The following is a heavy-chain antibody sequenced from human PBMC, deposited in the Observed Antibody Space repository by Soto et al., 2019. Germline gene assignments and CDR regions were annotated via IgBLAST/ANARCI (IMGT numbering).Heavy chain of an antibody. J-gene: IGHJ6*02. D-gene: IGHD2-21*02. CDR2: IDWDDDK. V-gene: IGHV2-70*01. Sequence: SGPTLVNPTQTLTLTCKFSGFSLNTRGMCVSWIRQPPGKALEWLALIDWDDDKYYSSSLKTRLTIFKDTSKSQVVFTMTNMDPVDTATYYCARAPSGDCKNGMDVWGQGTTVTVSS. CDR3: ARAPSGDCKNGMDV. CDR1: GFSLNTRGMC.